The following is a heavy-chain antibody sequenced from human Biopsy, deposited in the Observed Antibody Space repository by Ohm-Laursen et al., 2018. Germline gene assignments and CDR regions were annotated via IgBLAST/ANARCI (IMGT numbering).Heavy chain of an antibody. J-gene: IGHJ6*02. CDR3: ARDETGSSVFGPYYYGMDV. Sequence: ASVKVSCKASGGTFIRYAINWVRQAPGQGLEWMGIINPTGGTTSYAEKFQGRVTLTRDTSTGTVYLELNSLIYEDTALYYCARDETGSSVFGPYYYGMDVWGQGTTVTVSS. CDR1: GGTFIRYA. CDR2: INPTGGTT. D-gene: IGHD3-9*01. V-gene: IGHV1-46*01.